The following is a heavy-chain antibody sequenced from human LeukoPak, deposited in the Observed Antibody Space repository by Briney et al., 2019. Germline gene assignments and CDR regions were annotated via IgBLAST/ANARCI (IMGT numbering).Heavy chain of an antibody. D-gene: IGHD6-13*01. Sequence: PGGSLRLSCAASGFTFSSYAMIWVRQAPGKGLEWVSAISGSGGSTYYADSVKGRFTISRDNSKNTLYLQMNSLRAEDTAVYYCASYSSSWYMFFDYWGQGTLVTVSS. CDR2: ISGSGGST. V-gene: IGHV3-23*01. CDR1: GFTFSSYA. CDR3: ASYSSSWYMFFDY. J-gene: IGHJ4*02.